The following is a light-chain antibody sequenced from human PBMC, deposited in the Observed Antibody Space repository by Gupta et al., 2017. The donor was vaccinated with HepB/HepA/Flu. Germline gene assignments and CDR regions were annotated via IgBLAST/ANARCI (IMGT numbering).Light chain of an antibody. CDR1: EVISNY. J-gene: IGKJ1*01. CDR2: AAS. CDR3: QKFNSVPPWT. V-gene: IGKV1-27*01. Sequence: DIQMTQSPSSLSASVGDRVTITCRASEVISNYLAWYQQKPGKVPKLLIYAASTLQSGVPSRFSGSGSGTDFTLTISSLQPEDVATYYCQKFNSVPPWTFGQGTKVEIK.